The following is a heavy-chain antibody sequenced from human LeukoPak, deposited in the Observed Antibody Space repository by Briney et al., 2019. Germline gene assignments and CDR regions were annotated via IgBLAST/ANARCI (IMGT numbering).Heavy chain of an antibody. Sequence: ASVKVSCKASGYTFTGYYMHWVRQAPGQGLEWMGCINPNSGGTYYAQKIQGRVSMTRDTYISTEYMELSRLRSDHTAVYYCASAPARANYDSSSGDYWGQGTLVTVSS. V-gene: IGHV1-2*02. CDR2: INPNSGGT. J-gene: IGHJ4*02. CDR3: ASAPARANYDSSSGDY. D-gene: IGHD3-22*01. CDR1: GYTFTGYY.